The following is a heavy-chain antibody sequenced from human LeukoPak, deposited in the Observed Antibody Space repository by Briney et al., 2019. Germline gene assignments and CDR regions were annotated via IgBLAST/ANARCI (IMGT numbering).Heavy chain of an antibody. V-gene: IGHV4-34*01. CDR3: ARGPVTADAFDI. CDR1: GGSFCGYY. J-gene: IGHJ3*02. CDR2: INHSGST. Sequence: KPSETLSLTCAVYGGSFCGYYWSWIRQPPGKGLEWIGEINHSGSTNYNPSLKSRVTISVDTSKNQFSLKLSSVTAADTAVYYCARGPVTADAFDIWGQGTMVTVSS. D-gene: IGHD2-21*02.